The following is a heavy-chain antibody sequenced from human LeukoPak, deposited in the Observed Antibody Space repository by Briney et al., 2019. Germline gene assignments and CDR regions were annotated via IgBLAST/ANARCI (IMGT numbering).Heavy chain of an antibody. CDR1: GGTFSSYA. D-gene: IGHD3-22*01. CDR2: IIPIFGTA. Sequence: RASVKVSCKASGGTFSSYAISWVRQAPGQGLEWMGGIIPIFGTANYAQKFQGRVTITADESTSTAYMELSSLRSEDTAVYYCAREGDTMIVVGDAFDIWGQGTMVTVSS. CDR3: AREGDTMIVVGDAFDI. J-gene: IGHJ3*02. V-gene: IGHV1-69*13.